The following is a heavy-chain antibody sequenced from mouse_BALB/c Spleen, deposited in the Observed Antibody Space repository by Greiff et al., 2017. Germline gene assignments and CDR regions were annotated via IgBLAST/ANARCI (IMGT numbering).Heavy chain of an antibody. CDR3: ARNYRYEGFDY. CDR2: ISYSGST. Sequence: EVKLMESGPGLVKPSQSLSLTCTVTGYSITSDYAWNWIRQFPGNKLEWMGYISYSGSTSYNPSLKSRISITRDTSKNQFFLQLNSVTTEDTATYYCARNYRYEGFDYWGQGTTLTVSS. D-gene: IGHD2-14*01. V-gene: IGHV3-2*02. J-gene: IGHJ2*01. CDR1: GYSITSDYA.